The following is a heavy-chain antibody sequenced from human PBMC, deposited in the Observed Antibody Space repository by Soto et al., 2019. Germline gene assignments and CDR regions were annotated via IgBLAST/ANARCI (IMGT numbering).Heavy chain of an antibody. V-gene: IGHV3-30*18. Sequence: QVQLVESGGGVVQPGRSLRLSCAASGFTFSSYGMHWVRQAPGKGLEWVAVISYDGSNKYYADSVKGRFTISRDNSKNTLYLQMNCLRAEDTAVYYCAKDWVGAIDYWGQGTLVTVSS. CDR1: GFTFSSYG. CDR3: AKDWVGAIDY. J-gene: IGHJ4*02. D-gene: IGHD1-26*01. CDR2: ISYDGSNK.